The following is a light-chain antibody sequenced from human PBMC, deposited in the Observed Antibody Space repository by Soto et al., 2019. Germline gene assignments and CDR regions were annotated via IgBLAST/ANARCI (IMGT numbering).Light chain of an antibody. Sequence: QSALTQPASVSGSPGQSITISCTGTSSDIGYYNYVSWYQQYPGRAPKLIIYEVTNRPSGVSNRFSGSKSGHTASLIISGLQAEDEADYSCSSYTSGSTWVFGGGTKLTVL. V-gene: IGLV2-14*01. J-gene: IGLJ3*02. CDR2: EVT. CDR1: SSDIGYYNY. CDR3: SSYTSGSTWV.